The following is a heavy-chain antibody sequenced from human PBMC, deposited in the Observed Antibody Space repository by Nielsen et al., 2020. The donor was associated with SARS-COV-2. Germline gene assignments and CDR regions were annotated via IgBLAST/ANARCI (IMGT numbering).Heavy chain of an antibody. D-gene: IGHD6-13*01. J-gene: IGHJ6*02. V-gene: IGHV1-18*01. Sequence: WVRQAPGQGLEWMGWISAYNGNTNYAQKFQGRVTITADKSTSTAYMELSSLRSEDTAVYYCARGRRGDSSSWYSYYYYYGMDVWGQGTTVTVSS. CDR2: ISAYNGNT. CDR3: ARGRRGDSSSWYSYYYYYGMDV.